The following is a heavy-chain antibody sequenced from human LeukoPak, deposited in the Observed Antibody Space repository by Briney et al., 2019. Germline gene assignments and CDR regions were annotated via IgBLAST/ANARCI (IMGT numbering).Heavy chain of an antibody. CDR3: AKVEVSQYNSGWYDY. Sequence: GGSLRLSCAASGFTFSSYAMHWVRQAPGKGLEWVAVISYDGSNKYYADSVKGRFTISRDNSKNTLFLQMNSLRAEDSAVYYCAKVEVSQYNSGWYDYWGQGTLVTVSS. D-gene: IGHD6-19*01. CDR1: GFTFSSYA. J-gene: IGHJ4*02. CDR2: ISYDGSNK. V-gene: IGHV3-30-3*01.